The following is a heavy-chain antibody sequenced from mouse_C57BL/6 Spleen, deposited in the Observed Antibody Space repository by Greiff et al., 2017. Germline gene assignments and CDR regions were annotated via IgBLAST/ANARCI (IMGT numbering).Heavy chain of an antibody. Sequence: EVQGVESGEGLVKPGGSLKLSCAASGFTFSSYAMSWVRQTPEKRLEWVAYISSGGDYIYYADTVKGRFTISRDNARNTLYLQMSSLKSEDTAMYYCTRDRYYDYDRVYYYAMDYWGQGTSVTVSS. J-gene: IGHJ4*01. CDR2: ISSGGDYI. CDR1: GFTFSSYA. CDR3: TRDRYYDYDRVYYYAMDY. D-gene: IGHD2-4*01. V-gene: IGHV5-9-1*02.